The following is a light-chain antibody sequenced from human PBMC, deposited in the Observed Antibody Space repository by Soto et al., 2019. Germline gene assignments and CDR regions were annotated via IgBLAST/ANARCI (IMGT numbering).Light chain of an antibody. V-gene: IGKV3-11*01. CDR3: QQHSSSPIT. Sequence: VLTQSPSTLSLSPGERAALAGGASQSISSNLAWYQQKPGQAPRLLIYDASNRATGIPARFSGSGSGTDFTLTISSLEPEDFAVYHCQQHSSSPITFGQGTRLEIK. CDR1: QSISSN. CDR2: DAS. J-gene: IGKJ5*01.